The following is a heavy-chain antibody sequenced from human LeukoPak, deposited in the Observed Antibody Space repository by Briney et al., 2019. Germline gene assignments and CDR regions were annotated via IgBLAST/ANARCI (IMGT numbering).Heavy chain of an antibody. CDR2: IWHDGTTK. CDR3: AKDVTGAYWVSDC. Sequence: GSLRLSCAASGFSFTTIGMHWVRQAPGKGLEWVGFIWHDGTTKQYADSVKGRFTIARDTAQNTVYLQMNSLRPEDTAVYYCAKDVTGAYWVSDCWGQGALVTVSS. V-gene: IGHV3-30*02. J-gene: IGHJ4*02. CDR1: GFSFTTIG. D-gene: IGHD2-8*02.